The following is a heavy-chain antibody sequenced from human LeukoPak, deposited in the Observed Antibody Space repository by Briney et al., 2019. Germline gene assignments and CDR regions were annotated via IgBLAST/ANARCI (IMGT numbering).Heavy chain of an antibody. CDR2: IYSGGST. D-gene: IGHD1-26*01. J-gene: IGHJ4*02. CDR1: GFTVSSNY. CDR3: AGGEEWELAFDY. V-gene: IGHV3-53*01. Sequence: QPGRSLRLSCAASGFTVSSNYMSWVRQAPGKGLEWVAVIYSGGSTYYADSGKGRFTISRDNSKNTLYLQMNRLRAEDTAVYYCAGGEEWELAFDYWGQGTLVTVSS.